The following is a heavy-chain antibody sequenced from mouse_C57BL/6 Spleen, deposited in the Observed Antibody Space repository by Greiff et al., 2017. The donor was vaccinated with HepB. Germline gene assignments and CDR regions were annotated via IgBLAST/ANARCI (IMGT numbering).Heavy chain of an antibody. V-gene: IGHV1-82*01. CDR1: GYAFSSSW. J-gene: IGHJ2*01. Sequence: QVQLQQSGPELVKPGASVKISCKASGYAFSSSWMNWVKQRPGKGLEWIGRIYPGDGDTNYNGKFKGKATLTADKSSSTAYMQLSSLTSEDSAVYFCARQDPNWDDYWGQGTTLTVSS. CDR2: IYPGDGDT. CDR3: ARQDPNWDDY. D-gene: IGHD4-1*01.